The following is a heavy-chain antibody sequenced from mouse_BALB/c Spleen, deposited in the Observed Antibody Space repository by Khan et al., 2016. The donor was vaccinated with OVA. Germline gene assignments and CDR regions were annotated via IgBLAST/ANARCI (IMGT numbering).Heavy chain of an antibody. D-gene: IGHD2-2*01. CDR3: TRQGYGAWFTY. CDR2: IDPFSGDT. J-gene: IGHJ3*01. CDR1: GYSFTSYY. V-gene: IGHV1S135*01. Sequence: EVQLQQSGPELMKPGASVKISCKASGYSFTSYYIHWVIQSHGKSLEWIGYIDPFSGDTTYNQNFKGRATLTVDKSSSTAYIHLSNLTAEDSAVYYCTRQGYGAWFTYWGQGTLVTVSA.